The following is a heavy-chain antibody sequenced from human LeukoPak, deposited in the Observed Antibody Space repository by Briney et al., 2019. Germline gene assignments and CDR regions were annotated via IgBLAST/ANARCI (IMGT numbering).Heavy chain of an antibody. V-gene: IGHV3-7*01. CDR3: ARAGGGGYDDY. D-gene: IGHD5-12*01. CDR2: IQQDGSEK. CDR1: GFTFSSYW. J-gene: IGHJ4*02. Sequence: PGGSLRLSCAASGFTFSSYWMSWVRQAPGKGLEWVANIQQDGSEKYYVDSVKGRFTLSRDNAKNSLFLQMNSLRAEDTAVYYCARAGGGGYDDYWGQGTLVTVSS.